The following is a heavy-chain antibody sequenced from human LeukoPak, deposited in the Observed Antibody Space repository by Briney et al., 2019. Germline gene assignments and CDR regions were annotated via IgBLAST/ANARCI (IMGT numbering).Heavy chain of an antibody. D-gene: IGHD3-16*02. V-gene: IGHV4-39*07. CDR2: IYHSGST. Sequence: PSETLSLTCTVSGGSISSSTDYWGWIRQPPGKGLEWIGSIYHSGSTYYNPSLKSRVTISVDTSKNQFSLKLSSVTAADTAVYYCARGGYDYVWGSYRSYWFDPWGQGTLVTVSS. CDR3: ARGGYDYVWGSYRSYWFDP. CDR1: GGSISSSTDY. J-gene: IGHJ5*02.